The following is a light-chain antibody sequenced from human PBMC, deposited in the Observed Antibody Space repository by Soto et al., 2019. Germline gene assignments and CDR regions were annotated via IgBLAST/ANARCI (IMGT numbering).Light chain of an antibody. V-gene: IGKV3-20*01. CDR2: GAS. J-gene: IGKJ1*01. CDR1: QSVSSSW. Sequence: EIVLTQSPGTLSLSPGERATLSCRASQSVSSSWLAWYQQKPRQAPRLLIYGASSRATGVPDRFSGSGSGTDFTLTITRLEPEDSAVFYCQQYGGPPWTFGQGTKVEIK. CDR3: QQYGGPPWT.